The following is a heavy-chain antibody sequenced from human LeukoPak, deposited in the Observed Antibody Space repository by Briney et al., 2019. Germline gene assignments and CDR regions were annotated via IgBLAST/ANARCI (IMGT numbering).Heavy chain of an antibody. J-gene: IGHJ5*02. V-gene: IGHV1-8*01. D-gene: IGHD3-9*01. CDR1: GYTFTSYD. Sequence: ASVKVSCKASGYTFTSYDINWVRQATGQGLEWMGWMNPNSGNTGYAQKFQGRVTMTRDTSISTAYMELSRLRSDDTAVYYCARDCYDILTGYYIGSFDPWGQGTLVTVSP. CDR2: MNPNSGNT. CDR3: ARDCYDILTGYYIGSFDP.